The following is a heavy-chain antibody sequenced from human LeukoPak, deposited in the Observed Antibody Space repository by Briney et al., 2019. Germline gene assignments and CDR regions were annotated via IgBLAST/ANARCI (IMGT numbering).Heavy chain of an antibody. CDR1: GGSVSSGGYY. Sequence: SETLSLTCTVSGGSVSSGGYYWSWIRQPPGKGLEWIGYIYYSGSTNYNPSLKSRVTISVDTSKNQFSLKLSSVTAADTAVYYCARGRGGYDFDYWGQGTLVTVSS. CDR2: IYYSGST. J-gene: IGHJ4*02. CDR3: ARGRGGYDFDY. V-gene: IGHV4-61*08. D-gene: IGHD5-12*01.